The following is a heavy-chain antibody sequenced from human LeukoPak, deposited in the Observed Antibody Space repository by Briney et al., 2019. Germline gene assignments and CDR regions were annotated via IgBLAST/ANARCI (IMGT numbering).Heavy chain of an antibody. J-gene: IGHJ4*02. D-gene: IGHD3-22*01. CDR1: GGSISSYY. Sequence: SETLSLTCTVSGGSISSYYWSWIRQPPGKGLEWIGYIYYSGSTNYNPSLKSRVTISADTSKNQFSLKLSSVTAADTAVYYCARYYYDSSGYYVLYFDYWGQGTLVTVSS. CDR2: IYYSGST. V-gene: IGHV4-59*08. CDR3: ARYYYDSSGYYVLYFDY.